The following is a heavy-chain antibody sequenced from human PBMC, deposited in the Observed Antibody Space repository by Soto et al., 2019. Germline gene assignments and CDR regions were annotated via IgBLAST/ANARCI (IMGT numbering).Heavy chain of an antibody. V-gene: IGHV1-69*13. J-gene: IGHJ6*02. CDR1: GGTFSSYA. CDR3: AMGDRYKTYYGMDA. CDR2: IIPIFGTA. Sequence: GASVKVSCKTSGGTFSSYAISWVRQAPGQGLEWMGGIIPIFGTANYAQKFQGRVTITADESTSTAYMELSSLRSEDTAVYYCAMGDRYKTYYGMDAWGQGTTVTVSS. D-gene: IGHD1-1*01.